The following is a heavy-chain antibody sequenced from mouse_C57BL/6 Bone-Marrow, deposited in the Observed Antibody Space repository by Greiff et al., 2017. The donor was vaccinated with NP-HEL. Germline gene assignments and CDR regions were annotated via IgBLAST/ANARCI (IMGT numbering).Heavy chain of an antibody. CDR3: TSRDFYYYGSYAMDN. CDR1: GYTFTSYW. V-gene: IGHV1-5*01. Sequence: EVQLQQSGTVLARPGASVKMSCKTSGYTFTSYWMHWVKQRPGQGLEWIGDIYPGNSDTSYNQKFKGKAKLTADTSASTAYMELSSLTNEYSAVYYCTSRDFYYYGSYAMDNWGQGTSVTVSS. CDR2: IYPGNSDT. J-gene: IGHJ4*01. D-gene: IGHD1-1*01.